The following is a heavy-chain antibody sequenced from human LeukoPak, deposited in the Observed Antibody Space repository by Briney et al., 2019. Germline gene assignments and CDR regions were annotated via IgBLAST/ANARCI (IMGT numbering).Heavy chain of an antibody. CDR1: GFTFSSYA. CDR3: ARARSFLSYMDV. J-gene: IGHJ6*03. CDR2: IRSNGGST. Sequence: GGSLRLSCAASGFTFSSYAMHWVRQAPGKGLEYASAIRSNGGSTYYANSVKGRFTISRDNSKNTLYLQMGSLRAEDMAVYYCARARSFLSYMDVWGKGTTVTVSS. D-gene: IGHD3-10*01. V-gene: IGHV3-64*01.